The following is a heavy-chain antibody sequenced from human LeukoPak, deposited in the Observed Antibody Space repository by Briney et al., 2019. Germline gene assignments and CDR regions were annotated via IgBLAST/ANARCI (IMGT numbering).Heavy chain of an antibody. D-gene: IGHD2-8*01. Sequence: PGGSLRLSCAASGFTFSSYGMHWVRQAPGKGLEWVAVISYDGSNKYYADSVKGRFTISRDNSKNTMYLHMSSLKTEDTAVYYCCTWDSGDWGQGILVTVSS. V-gene: IGHV3-30*03. CDR3: CTWDSGD. CDR1: GFTFSSYG. CDR2: ISYDGSNK. J-gene: IGHJ4*02.